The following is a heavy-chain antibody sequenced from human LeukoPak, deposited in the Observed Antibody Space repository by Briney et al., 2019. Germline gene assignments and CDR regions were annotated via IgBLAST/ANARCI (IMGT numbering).Heavy chain of an antibody. D-gene: IGHD3-10*01. Sequence: PSETLSLTCAVYGGSFSGSYWGWIRQPPGKGLEWIGEINHSGCTNYNPSLKSRVTISVGTSKNQFSLKLSSVTAADTAVYYCAREGKKAHYYGSGSYYNRAFDYWGQGTLVTVPS. V-gene: IGHV4-34*01. J-gene: IGHJ4*02. CDR2: INHSGCT. CDR1: GGSFSGSY. CDR3: AREGKKAHYYGSGSYYNRAFDY.